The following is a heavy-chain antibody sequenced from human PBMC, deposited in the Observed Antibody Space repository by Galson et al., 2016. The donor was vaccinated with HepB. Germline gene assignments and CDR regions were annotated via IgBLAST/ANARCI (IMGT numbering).Heavy chain of an antibody. Sequence: SLRLSCAASGFSFSSYVMFWVRQAPGKGLEFVSAIGSDGRNTHYADSLRGRFTVSRDNSKNMLYLQMSSLRAEDTAVYYCGKYEFDYWGQGTLVTVSS. D-gene: IGHD3-3*01. CDR2: IGSDGRNT. CDR1: GFSFSSYV. CDR3: GKYEFDY. J-gene: IGHJ4*02. V-gene: IGHV3-64D*09.